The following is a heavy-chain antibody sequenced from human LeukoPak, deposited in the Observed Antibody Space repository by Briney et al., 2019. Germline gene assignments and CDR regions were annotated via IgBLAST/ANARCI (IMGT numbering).Heavy chain of an antibody. D-gene: IGHD3-22*01. Sequence: PSETLSLTCTVSGGSISSSSYYWGWIRQPPGKGLEWIGSIYYSGSTYYNPSLKSRVTISVDTSKNQFSLRLSSVTAADTAVYYCARQVWGYYDSSGYQPLFDYSGQGTLVTVSS. CDR3: ARQVWGYYDSSGYQPLFDY. V-gene: IGHV4-39*01. CDR1: GGSISSSSYY. J-gene: IGHJ4*02. CDR2: IYYSGST.